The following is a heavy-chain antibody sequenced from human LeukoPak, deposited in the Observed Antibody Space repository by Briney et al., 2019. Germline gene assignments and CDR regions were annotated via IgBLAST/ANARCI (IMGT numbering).Heavy chain of an antibody. D-gene: IGHD2-15*01. CDR2: ISGSGANT. CDR1: GFTFSSYA. J-gene: IGHJ4*02. Sequence: GGSLRLSCAASGFTFSSYAMSWVRQAPGKGLEWVSVISGSGANTYYADSVKGRFTISRDNSKNTLYPQMNSLRAEDTAVYSCAKVGRGFGRKEDFDYWGQGTLVTVSS. V-gene: IGHV3-23*01. CDR3: AKVGRGFGRKEDFDY.